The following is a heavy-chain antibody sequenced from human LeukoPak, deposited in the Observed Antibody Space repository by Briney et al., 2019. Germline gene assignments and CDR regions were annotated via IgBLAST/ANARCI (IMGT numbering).Heavy chain of an antibody. J-gene: IGHJ4*02. Sequence: PSETLSLTCTVSGGSISSYYWSWIRQPPGKGLEWIGYIYYSGSTNYNPSLKSRVTIPVDTSKNQFSLKLSSVTAADTAVYYCARHPRLVYSNGGYFDYWGQGTLVTVSS. CDR1: GGSISSYY. CDR2: IYYSGST. CDR3: ARHPRLVYSNGGYFDY. V-gene: IGHV4-59*08. D-gene: IGHD6-25*01.